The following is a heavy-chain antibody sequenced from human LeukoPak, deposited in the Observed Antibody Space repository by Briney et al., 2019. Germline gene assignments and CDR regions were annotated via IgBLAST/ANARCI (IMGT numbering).Heavy chain of an antibody. V-gene: IGHV3-7*04. J-gene: IGHJ4*02. CDR1: GLTLSSNW. CDR3: ARVGQNSGTYDTY. CDR2: INQDESEK. D-gene: IGHD3-10*01. Sequence: GRSLRLSCEASGLTLSSNWMGWVRQAPGKGLEWVANINQDESEKYYVDSVKGRFSISRDNAKESLYLQMNSLRAEDTAVYYCARVGQNSGTYDTYWGQGTLVTVSS.